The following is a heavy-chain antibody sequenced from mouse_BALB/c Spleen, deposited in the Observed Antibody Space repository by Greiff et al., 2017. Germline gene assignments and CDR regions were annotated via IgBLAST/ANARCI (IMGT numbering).Heavy chain of an antibody. D-gene: IGHD2-2*01. CDR1: GYTFTSYW. CDR3: TVYYGYDGFAY. J-gene: IGHJ3*01. V-gene: IGHV1S22*01. Sequence: LQQPGSELVRPGASVELSCKASGYTFTSYWMHWVKQRHGQGLEWIGNIYPGSGSTNYDEKFKSKGTLTVDTSSSTAYMHLSSLTSEDSAVYYCTVYYGYDGFAYWGQGTLVTVSA. CDR2: IYPGSGST.